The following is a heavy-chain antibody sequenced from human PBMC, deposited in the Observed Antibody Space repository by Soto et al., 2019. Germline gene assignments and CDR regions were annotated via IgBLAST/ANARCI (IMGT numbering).Heavy chain of an antibody. CDR1: GGTFSSYA. J-gene: IGHJ4*02. CDR2: IIPIFGTA. CDR3: ARGRIAARHFDY. D-gene: IGHD6-6*01. Sequence: VASVKVSCKASGGTFSSYAISWVRQAPGQRLEWMGGIIPIFGTANYAQKFQGRVTITADESTSTAYMELSSLRSEDTAVYYCARGRIAARHFDYWGQGTLVTVSS. V-gene: IGHV1-69*13.